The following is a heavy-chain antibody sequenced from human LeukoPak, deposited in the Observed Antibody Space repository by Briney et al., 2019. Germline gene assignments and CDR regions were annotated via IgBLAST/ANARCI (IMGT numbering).Heavy chain of an antibody. V-gene: IGHV3-66*02. D-gene: IGHD4-23*01. Sequence: PGGSLRLSCAASGFTVSSNYMSWVRQAPGKGLEWVSVIYSGGSTYYADSVKGRFTISRDNSKNTLYLQMNSLRAEDTAVYYCARDYGGNSVLDYWDQGTLVTVSS. CDR3: ARDYGGNSVLDY. CDR1: GFTVSSNY. CDR2: IYSGGST. J-gene: IGHJ4*02.